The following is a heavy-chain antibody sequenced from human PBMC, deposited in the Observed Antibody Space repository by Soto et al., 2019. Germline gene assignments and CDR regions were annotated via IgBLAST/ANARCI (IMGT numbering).Heavy chain of an antibody. CDR3: ARDVRSRRYDL. CDR1: GSTFRNYG. Sequence: QVQLVESGGGVVQPGRSLRLSCAASGSTFRNYGMHWVRQAPGKGLEWLAVIWYDGSNNYYADSVKGRFTISRDNSKNTLYLEMNSLRDEDTAVYYCARDVRSRRYDLWGQGTLVIVSS. CDR2: IWYDGSNN. D-gene: IGHD3-10*02. J-gene: IGHJ5*02. V-gene: IGHV3-33*01.